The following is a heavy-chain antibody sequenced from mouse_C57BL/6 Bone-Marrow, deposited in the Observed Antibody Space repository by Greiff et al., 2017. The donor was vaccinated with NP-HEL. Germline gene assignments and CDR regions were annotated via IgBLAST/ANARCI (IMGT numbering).Heavy chain of an antibody. V-gene: IGHV1-66*01. Sequence: QVQLQQSGPELVKPGASVKISCKASGYSFTSYYIHWVKQRPGQGLEWIGWIYPGSGNTKYNEKFKGKATLTADTSSSTAYMQLSSLTSEDSAVYYCASWPPISMGDYWGQGTSVTVSS. CDR2: IYPGSGNT. J-gene: IGHJ4*01. D-gene: IGHD1-1*02. CDR3: ASWPPISMGDY. CDR1: GYSFTSYY.